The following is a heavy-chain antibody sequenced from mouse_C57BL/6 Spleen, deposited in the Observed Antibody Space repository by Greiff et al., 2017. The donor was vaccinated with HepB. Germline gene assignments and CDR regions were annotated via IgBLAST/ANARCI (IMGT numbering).Heavy chain of an antibody. V-gene: IGHV1-15*01. Sequence: VQRVESGAELVRPGASVTLSCKASGYTFTDYEMHWVKQTPVHGLEWIGAIDPETGGTAYNQKFKGKAILTADKSSSTAYMELRSLTSEDSAVYYCTRKDSSGYEAMDYWGQGTSVTVSS. CDR3: TRKDSSGYEAMDY. J-gene: IGHJ4*01. CDR1: GYTFTDYE. CDR2: IDPETGGT. D-gene: IGHD3-2*02.